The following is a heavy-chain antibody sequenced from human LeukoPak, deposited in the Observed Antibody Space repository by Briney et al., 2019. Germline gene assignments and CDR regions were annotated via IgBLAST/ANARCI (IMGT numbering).Heavy chain of an antibody. J-gene: IGHJ4*02. CDR3: ARGWITFGGVITN. Sequence: SETLSLTCAVYGGSFSGYYWSWIRQPPGKGLEWIGEVNHSGTTDYNPSLKSRVTISVDTSKNQFSLKLSSVTAADTAVYYCARGWITFGGVITNWGQGTLVTVSS. CDR1: GGSFSGYY. CDR2: VNHSGTT. D-gene: IGHD3-16*02. V-gene: IGHV4-34*01.